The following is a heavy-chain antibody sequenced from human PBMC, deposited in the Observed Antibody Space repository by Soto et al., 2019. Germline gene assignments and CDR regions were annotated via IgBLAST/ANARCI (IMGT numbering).Heavy chain of an antibody. D-gene: IGHD1-1*01. CDR1: GFTFSSYW. CDR3: ARDNNWSYDS. Sequence: GGSLRLSCAASGFTFSSYWMHWVRQAPGEGLVWVSYIKPDGSRTKDADSVKGRFTISRDNARNTLYLRMNSLRAEDTAVYYCARDNNWSYDSWGRGXLVTVSS. J-gene: IGHJ4*02. CDR2: IKPDGSRT. V-gene: IGHV3-74*03.